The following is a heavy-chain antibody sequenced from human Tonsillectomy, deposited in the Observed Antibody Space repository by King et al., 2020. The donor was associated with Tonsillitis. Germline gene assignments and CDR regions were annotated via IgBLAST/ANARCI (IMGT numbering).Heavy chain of an antibody. Sequence: VQLVQSGAEVKKPGSSVKVSCKASGGTFSSYAISWVRQAPGQGLEWMGGIIPIFGTANYAQKFQGRVTITADESTSTAYMELSSLRSEDTAVYYCARVRYDSSSSDDIPFGNRGQGNLITVSS. CDR1: GGTFSSYA. J-gene: IGHJ4*02. CDR3: ARVRYDSSSSDDIPFGN. D-gene: IGHD3-22*01. V-gene: IGHV1-69*01. CDR2: IIPIFGTA.